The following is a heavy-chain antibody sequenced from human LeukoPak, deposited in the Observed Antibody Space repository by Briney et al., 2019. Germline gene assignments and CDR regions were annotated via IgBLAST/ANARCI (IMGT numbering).Heavy chain of an antibody. D-gene: IGHD5-18*01. Sequence: ASVKVSCKASGYTFTSYGFSWVRQAPGQGLEWMGWISAYNGNTNYAQKFQGRVTMTTDTSTNTAYMELRSLGSDDTAVYYCARDQWIQLCCYYMDDWGIGTTVTVSS. CDR1: GYTFTSYG. V-gene: IGHV1-18*01. CDR3: ARDQWIQLCCYYMDD. J-gene: IGHJ6*03. CDR2: ISAYNGNT.